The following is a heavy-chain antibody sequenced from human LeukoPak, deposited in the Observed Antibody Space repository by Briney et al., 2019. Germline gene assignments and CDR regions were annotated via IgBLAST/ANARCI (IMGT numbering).Heavy chain of an antibody. Sequence: GASVTVSCKASGGTFSSYAISWVRQAPGQGLEWMGGIIPIFGIPVSAQKFQGRLTITADESTTTAYMELSSLRSDDTAIYYCGLSGNYYYYYMDVWGKGTTVTISS. CDR1: GGTFSSYA. J-gene: IGHJ6*03. CDR3: GLSGNYYYYYMDV. V-gene: IGHV1-69*01. CDR2: IIPIFGIP. D-gene: IGHD6-25*01.